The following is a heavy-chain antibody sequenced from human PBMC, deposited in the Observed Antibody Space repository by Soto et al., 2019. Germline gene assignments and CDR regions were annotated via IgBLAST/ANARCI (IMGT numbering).Heavy chain of an antibody. J-gene: IGHJ4*02. CDR3: ARAVAVAADFDY. V-gene: IGHV1-3*05. Sequence: QVQLVRSGAEEKKPGASVKVSCKASGYTFTGYAMHWVRQAPGQRLEWMGWINAGNGNTKYSQKFQGXVXXXRXPSASTAYMELSSLRSEDTAVYYCARAVAVAADFDYWGQGTLVTVSS. CDR2: INAGNGNT. CDR1: GYTFTGYA. D-gene: IGHD6-19*01.